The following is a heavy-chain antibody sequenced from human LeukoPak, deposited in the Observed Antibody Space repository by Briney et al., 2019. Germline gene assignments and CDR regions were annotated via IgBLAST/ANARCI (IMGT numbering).Heavy chain of an antibody. CDR1: GFTFKNYA. CDR3: ARDERFYGSGSPY. D-gene: IGHD3-10*01. J-gene: IGHJ4*02. V-gene: IGHV3-23*01. Sequence: GGSLRLSCAASGFTFKNYAMSWVRQAPGKGLEWVSVISDSGGGTYYADSVRGRFTISRDNSKNTLYLLGNSLSAEDTAVYYCARDERFYGSGSPYWGQGTLVTVSS. CDR2: ISDSGGGT.